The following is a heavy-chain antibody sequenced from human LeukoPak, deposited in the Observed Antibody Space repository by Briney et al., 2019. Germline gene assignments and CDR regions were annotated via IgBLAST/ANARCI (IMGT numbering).Heavy chain of an antibody. J-gene: IGHJ6*02. Sequence: GGSLRLSCAASGFIVSSNYISWVRQAPGKGLEWVSVIYSGGSTYYADSVKGRFTISRDNSKNTVYLQMNSLRAEDTAVYYCARHTTAVLRGACGMDVWGQGSTVTVSS. CDR1: GFIVSSNY. CDR3: ARHTTAVLRGACGMDV. D-gene: IGHD3-10*01. V-gene: IGHV3-53*01. CDR2: IYSGGST.